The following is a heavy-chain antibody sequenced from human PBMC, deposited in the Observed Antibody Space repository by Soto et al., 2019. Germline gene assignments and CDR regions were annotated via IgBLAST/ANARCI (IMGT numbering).Heavy chain of an antibody. V-gene: IGHV4-61*01. CDR1: GGSVSSGSYY. Sequence: SETLSLTCTVSGGSVSSGSYYWSWIRQPPGKGLEWIGYIYYSGSTNYNPSLKSRVTISVDTSKNQFSLKLSSVTAADTAVYYCASQKFTIFDHWGQGTLVTVSS. CDR2: IYYSGST. D-gene: IGHD3-3*01. CDR3: ASQKFTIFDH. J-gene: IGHJ5*02.